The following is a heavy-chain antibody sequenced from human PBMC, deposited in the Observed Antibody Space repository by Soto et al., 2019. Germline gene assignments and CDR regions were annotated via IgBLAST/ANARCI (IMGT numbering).Heavy chain of an antibody. CDR3: ASSSSSPFDFDY. Sequence: QVQLQESGPGLVKPSQTLSLTCTVSGGSISSGGYYWSWIRQHPGKGLEWIGYIYYSGSTYYNPSLKSQVTISVDTSKNQFSLKLSSVTAADTAVYYGASSSSSPFDFDYWGQGTLVTVSS. J-gene: IGHJ4*02. CDR1: GGSISSGGYY. D-gene: IGHD6-6*01. CDR2: IYYSGST. V-gene: IGHV4-31*01.